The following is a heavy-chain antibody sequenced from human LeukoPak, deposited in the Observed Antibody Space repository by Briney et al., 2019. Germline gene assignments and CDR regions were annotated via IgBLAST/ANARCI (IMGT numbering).Heavy chain of an antibody. D-gene: IGHD3-22*01. Sequence: PSETLSLTCTVSGGSISSGSYYWSWIRQPAGKGLEWIGRIFASGSTIYNPSLESRVTIFVDTSKNQFSLKLSSVTAADTAVYYCVRQSDGTYYHDGSGNSRRYFQHWGQGTLATVSS. CDR3: VRQSDGTYYHDGSGNSRRYFQH. J-gene: IGHJ1*01. CDR1: GGSISSGSYY. CDR2: IFASGST. V-gene: IGHV4-61*02.